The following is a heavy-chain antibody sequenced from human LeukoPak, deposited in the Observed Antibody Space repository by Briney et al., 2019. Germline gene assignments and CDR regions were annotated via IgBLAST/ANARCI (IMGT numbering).Heavy chain of an antibody. CDR2: INSDGSST. V-gene: IGHV3-74*01. J-gene: IGHJ6*02. CDR3: ARDRGYCSSTSCYGVFYYGMDV. Sequence: GGSLRLSCAASGFTFSSYWMHWVRQAPGRGLVWVSRINSDGSSTSYADSVKGRFTISRDNSKNTLYLQMNSLRAEDTAVYYCARDRGYCSSTSCYGVFYYGMDVWGQGTTVTVSS. D-gene: IGHD2-2*01. CDR1: GFTFSSYW.